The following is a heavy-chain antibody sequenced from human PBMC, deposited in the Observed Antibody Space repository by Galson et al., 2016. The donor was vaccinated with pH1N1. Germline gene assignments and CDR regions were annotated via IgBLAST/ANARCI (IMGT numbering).Heavy chain of an antibody. CDR2: IKEDGSEK. CDR3: ARSPGYMVTALDN. D-gene: IGHD2-21*02. J-gene: IGHJ4*01. Sequence: SLRLSCAASGFTFSSYWMHWVRQAPGKGLEWVANIKEDGSEKYYVDSVKGRFTISRDNAKNSLYLQMDSLSAEDTAVYYCARSPGYMVTALDNWGHGTLVTVSS. V-gene: IGHV3-7*03. CDR1: GFTFSSYW.